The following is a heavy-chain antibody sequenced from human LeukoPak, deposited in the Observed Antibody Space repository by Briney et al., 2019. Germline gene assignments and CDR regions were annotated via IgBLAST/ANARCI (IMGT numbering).Heavy chain of an antibody. D-gene: IGHD5-24*01. CDR2: TNSDGSIT. Sequence: GGSLRLSCAASGFTFSSYWTHWVRQAPGKGLVWVSRTNSDGSITSYADSVKGRFTISRDNAKNTLYLQMNSLRAEDTAVYYCARSATANWFDSWGQGTLVIVSS. J-gene: IGHJ5*01. CDR1: GFTFSSYW. CDR3: ARSATANWFDS. V-gene: IGHV3-74*01.